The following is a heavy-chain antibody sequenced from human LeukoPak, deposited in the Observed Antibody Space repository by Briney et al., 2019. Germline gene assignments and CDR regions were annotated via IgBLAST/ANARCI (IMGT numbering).Heavy chain of an antibody. V-gene: IGHV3-48*02. J-gene: IGHJ4*02. CDR2: ISSSSSTI. CDR3: ARGYYGDYFLDY. D-gene: IGHD4-17*01. Sequence: GSLRLSCAASGFTFTSYAMNWVRQAPGKGLEWVSYISSSSSTIYYADSVRGRFTISRDTAKNSLYLQMNSLRDEDTAVYYCARGYYGDYFLDYWGQGTLVTVSS. CDR1: GFTFTSYA.